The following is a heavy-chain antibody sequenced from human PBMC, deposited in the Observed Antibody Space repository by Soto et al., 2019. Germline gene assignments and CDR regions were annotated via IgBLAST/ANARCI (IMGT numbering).Heavy chain of an antibody. D-gene: IGHD4-17*01. CDR2: ISYDGSNK. CDR3: ARALEPTVADAFDI. Sequence: QVQLVESGGGVVQPGRSLRLSCAASGFTFSSYAMHWVRQAPGKGLEWVAVISYDGSNKYYADSVKGRFTISRDNSKNTLYLQMNSLRAEDTAVYYCARALEPTVADAFDIWGQGTMVTVSS. J-gene: IGHJ3*02. CDR1: GFTFSSYA. V-gene: IGHV3-30-3*01.